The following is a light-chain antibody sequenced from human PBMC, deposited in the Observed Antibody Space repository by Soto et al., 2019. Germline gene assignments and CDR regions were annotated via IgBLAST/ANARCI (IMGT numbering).Light chain of an antibody. CDR1: QIISHNY. J-gene: IGKJ3*01. Sequence: EIVLTQSPGTLSLSPGERATLSCRASQIISHNYLAWYQQKPGQAPRVIIYGASIRATGTPDRFSGSGSGAASTLTITRLPPDDFRVYYYQHYGSSPPFTFGPRTKVEIK. V-gene: IGKV3-20*01. CDR2: GAS. CDR3: QHYGSSPPFT.